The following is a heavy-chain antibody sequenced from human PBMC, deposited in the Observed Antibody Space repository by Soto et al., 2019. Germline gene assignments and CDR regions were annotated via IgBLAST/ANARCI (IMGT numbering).Heavy chain of an antibody. CDR2: IKQDGSEK. D-gene: IGHD1-26*01. CDR1: GFTFSIYW. Sequence: PGGSLRLSCAASGFTFSIYWMSWVRQAPGKGLEWVANIKQDGSEKYYVDSVKGRFTISRDNAKNTLYLQMNSLRAEDTAVYYCAKDGSYYHFDYWGQGTLVTVSS. J-gene: IGHJ4*02. CDR3: AKDGSYYHFDY. V-gene: IGHV3-7*05.